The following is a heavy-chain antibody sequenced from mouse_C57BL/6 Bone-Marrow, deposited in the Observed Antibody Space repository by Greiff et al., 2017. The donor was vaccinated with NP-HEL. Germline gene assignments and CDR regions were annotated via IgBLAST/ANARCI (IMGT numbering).Heavy chain of an antibody. CDR1: GYTFTSYG. V-gene: IGHV1-81*01. Sequence: QVQLKQSGAELARPGASVKLSCKASGYTFTSYGISWVKQRTGQGLEWIGEIYPRSGNTYYNEKFKGKATLTADKSSSTAYMALRSLTSEDSAVYFCAREGWLLPWYFDVWGTGTTVTVSS. D-gene: IGHD2-3*01. CDR2: IYPRSGNT. J-gene: IGHJ1*03. CDR3: AREGWLLPWYFDV.